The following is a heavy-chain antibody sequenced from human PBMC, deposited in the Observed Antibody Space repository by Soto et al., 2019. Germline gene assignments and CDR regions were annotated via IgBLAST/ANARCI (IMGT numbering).Heavy chain of an antibody. V-gene: IGHV4-34*01. CDR3: ARGRRSYYYGSGSFAFDI. Sequence: SETLSLTCAVYGGSFSGYYWSWIRQPPGKGLEWIGEINHSGSTNYNPSLKSRVTISVDTSKNQFSLKLSSVTAADTAVYYCARGRRSYYYGSGSFAFDIWGHGTMVTVPS. CDR1: GGSFSGYY. CDR2: INHSGST. D-gene: IGHD3-10*01. J-gene: IGHJ3*02.